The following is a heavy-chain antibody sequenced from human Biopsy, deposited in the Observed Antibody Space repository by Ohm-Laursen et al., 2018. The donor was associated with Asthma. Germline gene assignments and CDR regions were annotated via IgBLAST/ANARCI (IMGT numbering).Heavy chain of an antibody. CDR1: GFTFSSYA. CDR2: ISGSGGST. J-gene: IGHJ4*02. Sequence: GSLRLSCTASGFTFSSYAMSWVRQAPGKGLEWVSAISGSGGSTYYADSVKGRFTISRDNSKNTLYLRMNSLRAEDTAVYYCATFPYGDYLPLDYWGQGTLVTVSS. CDR3: ATFPYGDYLPLDY. D-gene: IGHD4-17*01. V-gene: IGHV3-23*01.